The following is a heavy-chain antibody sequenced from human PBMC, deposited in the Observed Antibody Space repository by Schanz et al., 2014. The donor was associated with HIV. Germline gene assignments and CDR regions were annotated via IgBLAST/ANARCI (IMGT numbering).Heavy chain of an antibody. D-gene: IGHD3-3*01. CDR1: GLTFSSYG. J-gene: IGHJ6*02. CDR2: KSYDGRNK. Sequence: QVQLVESGGGVVQPGRSLRLSCAGSGLTFSSYGMHWVRQAPGKGLGWGAVKSYDGRNKYYADSVKGRFTISRDNSKNTLYLQMNSLRAEDTAVYYCARDWRPNYDFWSGSIGVIGMNVWGQGTTVTVSS. CDR3: ARDWRPNYDFWSGSIGVIGMNV. V-gene: IGHV3-30*03.